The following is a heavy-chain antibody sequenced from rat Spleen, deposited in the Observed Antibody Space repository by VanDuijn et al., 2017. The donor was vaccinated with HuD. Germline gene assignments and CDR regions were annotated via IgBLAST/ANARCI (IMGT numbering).Heavy chain of an antibody. CDR3: AREYYGYTYYFDY. CDR1: GFTFSNYD. V-gene: IGHV5S23*01. Sequence: EVQLVESGGGLVQPGRSLKLSCAASGFTFSNYDMAWVRQAPTKGLEWVASISTGGGNTYYRDSVKGRFTIPRDNAKSTLYLQMDSLRSEDTANYYWAREYYGYTYYFDYWGQGVMVTVSS. J-gene: IGHJ2*01. CDR2: ISTGGGNT. D-gene: IGHD1-9*01.